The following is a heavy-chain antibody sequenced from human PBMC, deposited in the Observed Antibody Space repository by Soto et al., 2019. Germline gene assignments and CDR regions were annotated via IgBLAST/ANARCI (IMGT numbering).Heavy chain of an antibody. D-gene: IGHD6-19*01. CDR2: IIPIFGTA. CDR3: ARFARGSGWYLSSDAFDI. Sequence: QVQLAQSGAEVKKPGSSVKVSCKASGGTFSSYAISWVRQAPGQGLEWMGGIIPIFGTANYAQKFQGRVTITADESTSTAYMELSSLRSEDTAVYYCARFARGSGWYLSSDAFDIWGQGTMVTVSS. CDR1: GGTFSSYA. J-gene: IGHJ3*02. V-gene: IGHV1-69*01.